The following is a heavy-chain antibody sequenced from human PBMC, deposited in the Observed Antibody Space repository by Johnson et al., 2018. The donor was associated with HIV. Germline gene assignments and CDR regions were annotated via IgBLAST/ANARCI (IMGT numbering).Heavy chain of an antibody. V-gene: IGHV3-11*04. CDR1: GFSISDYY. Sequence: AASGFSISDYYMSWIRQAPGKGLECISYIGRSGTTIYYADSVKGRFTISRDNTKNSLYLQMNSLRAEDTAVYYCAKGPQGIATPDAFDIWGQGTMVTVSS. D-gene: IGHD2-21*01. CDR3: AKGPQGIATPDAFDI. CDR2: IGRSGTTI. J-gene: IGHJ3*02.